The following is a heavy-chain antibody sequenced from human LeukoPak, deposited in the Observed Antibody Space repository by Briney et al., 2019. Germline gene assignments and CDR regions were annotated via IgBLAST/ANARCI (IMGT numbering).Heavy chain of an antibody. CDR3: ARHTAVAGRRGWFDH. CDR2: IYYSGST. CDR1: GGSISSYY. Sequence: SETLSLTCTVSGGSISSYYWSWIRQPPGKGLEWIGYIYYSGSTNYNPSLKSRVTISVDTSKNQFSLKLSSVTAADTAVYYCARHTAVAGRRGWFDHWGQGTLVTVSS. J-gene: IGHJ5*02. V-gene: IGHV4-59*08. D-gene: IGHD6-19*01.